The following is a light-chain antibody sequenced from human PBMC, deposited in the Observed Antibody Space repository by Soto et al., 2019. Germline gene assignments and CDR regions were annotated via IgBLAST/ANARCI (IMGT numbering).Light chain of an antibody. CDR3: QHKNGYSEA. Sequence: DIQMTQSPATVSGSVGDRVTITCRASQTISSWLAWYQQEPGKAPKLLIYKASTLKSGVPSRFSGSGSGTEFTLTIISLQPDDVATEYCQHKNGYSEAFGQGTKVDIK. CDR1: QTISSW. V-gene: IGKV1-5*03. J-gene: IGKJ1*01. CDR2: KAS.